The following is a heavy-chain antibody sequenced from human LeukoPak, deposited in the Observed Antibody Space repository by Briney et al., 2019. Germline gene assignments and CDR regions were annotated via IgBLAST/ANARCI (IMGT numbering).Heavy chain of an antibody. CDR2: TYYRSKWYN. D-gene: IGHD1-7*01. V-gene: IGHV6-1*01. J-gene: IGHJ4*02. Sequence: SQTLSLTCAISGDSVSSNSAAWNWIRQSPSRGLEWLGRTYYRSKWYNDYAVSVKSRITINPDTSKNQFSLKLSSVTAADTAVYYCARDRGGSDWNYVFDYWGQGTLVTVSS. CDR1: GDSVSSNSAA. CDR3: ARDRGGSDWNYVFDY.